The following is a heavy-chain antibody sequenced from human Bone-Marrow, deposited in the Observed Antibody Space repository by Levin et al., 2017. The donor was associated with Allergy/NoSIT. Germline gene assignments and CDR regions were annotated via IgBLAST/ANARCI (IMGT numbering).Heavy chain of an antibody. J-gene: IGHJ1*01. CDR2: IGGTGSNT. CDR1: GFTFTTSA. D-gene: IGHD2-15*01. V-gene: IGHV3-23*01. CDR3: ATIVRPRYCTGGSCYKYFHH. Sequence: GGSLRLSCAVSGFTFTTSAMSWVRQAPGKGLQWVSTIGGTGSNTFYADSVKGRFTISRDNSKSTLFMQMNSLRAEDTAIYYCATIVRPRYCTGGSCYKYFHHWGQGTLVTVSS.